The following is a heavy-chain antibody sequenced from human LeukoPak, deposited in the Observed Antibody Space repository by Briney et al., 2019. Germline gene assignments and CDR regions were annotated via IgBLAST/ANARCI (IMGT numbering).Heavy chain of an antibody. CDR1: GGSFSGYY. CDR2: INHSGST. Sequence: SETLSLTCAVYGGSFSGYYWSWIRQPPGKGLEWIGEINHSGSTNYNPSLKSRVTISVDTSKNQFSLKLSSVTAADTAVYYCARTGSIAVARVDYWGQGTLVTVSS. J-gene: IGHJ4*02. D-gene: IGHD6-19*01. CDR3: ARTGSIAVARVDY. V-gene: IGHV4-34*01.